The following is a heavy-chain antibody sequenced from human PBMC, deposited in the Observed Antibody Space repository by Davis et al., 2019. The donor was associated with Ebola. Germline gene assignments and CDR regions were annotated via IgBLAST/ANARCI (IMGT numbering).Heavy chain of an antibody. V-gene: IGHV3-23*01. CDR2: ISGSGGYT. Sequence: GGSLRLSCEASGFIFLNYGMSWVRQLPGKGLEWVSVISGSGGYTHYAAIAKGRFIVSRDNSKNTLYLQMNDLRVEDTAVYYCATIGSSTSKGPTDYWGQGILVTVSS. D-gene: IGHD4-11*01. CDR3: ATIGSSTSKGPTDY. CDR1: GFIFLNYG. J-gene: IGHJ4*02.